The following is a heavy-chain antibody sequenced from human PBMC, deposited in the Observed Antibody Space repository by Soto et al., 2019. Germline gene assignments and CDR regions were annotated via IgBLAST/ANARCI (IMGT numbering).Heavy chain of an antibody. D-gene: IGHD5-18*01. Sequence: SETLSLTCAVYGGSFSGYYWSWIRQPPGKGLEWIGEINHSGSTNYNPSLKSRVTISVDTSKNQFSLKLSSVTAADTAVYYCARVTGYSYGQENDYWGQGTLVTVSS. CDR2: INHSGST. CDR1: GGSFSGYY. V-gene: IGHV4-34*01. J-gene: IGHJ4*02. CDR3: ARVTGYSYGQENDY.